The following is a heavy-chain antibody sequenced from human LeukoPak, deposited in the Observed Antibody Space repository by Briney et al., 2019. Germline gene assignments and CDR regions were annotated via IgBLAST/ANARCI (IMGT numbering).Heavy chain of an antibody. CDR3: ARDNAENDAFDI. CDR1: GGSISSGGYY. CDR2: IYYSGST. J-gene: IGHJ3*02. V-gene: IGHV4-31*03. Sequence: SQTLSLTCTVSGGSISSGGYYWSWIRQHPGKGLEWIGYIYYSGSTYYNPSLKSRVTISVDTSKNQFSLQLSSVTAADTAVYYCARDNAENDAFDIWGQGTMVTVSS.